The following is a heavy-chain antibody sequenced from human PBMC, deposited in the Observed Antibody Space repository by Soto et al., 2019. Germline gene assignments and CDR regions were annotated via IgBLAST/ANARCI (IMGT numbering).Heavy chain of an antibody. Sequence: ASVKVSCKASGYTFTSYGISWVRQAPGQGLEWMGWISAYNGNTNYAQKLQGRVTMTTDTSTSTAYMELRSLRSDDTAVYYCAGDHKAATHIRGAFDIWGQETMVTVSS. J-gene: IGHJ3*02. CDR2: ISAYNGNT. CDR1: GYTFTSYG. CDR3: AGDHKAATHIRGAFDI. V-gene: IGHV1-18*01.